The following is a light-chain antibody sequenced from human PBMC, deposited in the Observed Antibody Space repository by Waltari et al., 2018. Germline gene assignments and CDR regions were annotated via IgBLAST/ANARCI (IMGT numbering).Light chain of an antibody. CDR1: QTINSNH. CDR3: QQYSASTGT. V-gene: IGKV3-20*01. CDR2: GAS. J-gene: IGKJ1*01. Sequence: EIVLTQSPGTMSLSPGDRAILSCRASQTINSNHLAWYQQKPGQSPRLLIHGASSRAIGIPDRVFGSGSGTDFTLTISRLEPEDSGVYYCQQYSASTGTFGQGTKVEIK.